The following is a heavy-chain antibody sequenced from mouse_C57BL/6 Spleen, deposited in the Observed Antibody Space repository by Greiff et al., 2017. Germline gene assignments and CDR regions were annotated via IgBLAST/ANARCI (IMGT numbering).Heavy chain of an antibody. CDR2: IHPNSGST. CDR3: ARRAYSNPYYYAMDY. Sequence: QVQLQQPGAELVKPGASVKLSCKASGYTFTSYWMHWVKQRPGQGLEWIGMIHPNSGSTNYNEKFKSKATLTVDKSSSTAYMQLSSLTSEDSAVYYCARRAYSNPYYYAMDYWGQGTSVTVSS. J-gene: IGHJ4*01. D-gene: IGHD2-5*01. V-gene: IGHV1-64*01. CDR1: GYTFTSYW.